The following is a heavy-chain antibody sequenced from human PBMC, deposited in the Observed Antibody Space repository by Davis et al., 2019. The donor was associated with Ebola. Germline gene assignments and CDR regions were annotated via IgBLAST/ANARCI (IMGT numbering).Heavy chain of an antibody. D-gene: IGHD6-19*01. Sequence: GESLKISCAASGFTFSSYAMNWVRQAPGKGLEWVSAISGSGGSTYYADSVKGRFTISRDNSKNTLYLQMNSLRAEDTAVYYCARGGYTSAWDPDYWGQGTLVTVSS. V-gene: IGHV3-23*01. CDR1: GFTFSSYA. J-gene: IGHJ4*02. CDR2: ISGSGGST. CDR3: ARGGYTSAWDPDY.